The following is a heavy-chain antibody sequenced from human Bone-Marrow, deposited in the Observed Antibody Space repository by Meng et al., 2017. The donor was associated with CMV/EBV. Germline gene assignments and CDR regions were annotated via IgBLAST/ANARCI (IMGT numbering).Heavy chain of an antibody. V-gene: IGHV3-13*01. CDR3: ARGSGVNMFRGAIGSFDS. CDR1: GFTFSSYD. Sequence: GESLKISCAAPGFTFSSYDMHWVRQVTGKGLEWVSGVGTEDDAYYRDSVKGRFTISRENGMNSMYLQMDSLTVGDTAIYYCARGSGVNMFRGAIGSFDSWGLGTLVTVSS. J-gene: IGHJ4*02. D-gene: IGHD3-10*01. CDR2: VGTEDDA.